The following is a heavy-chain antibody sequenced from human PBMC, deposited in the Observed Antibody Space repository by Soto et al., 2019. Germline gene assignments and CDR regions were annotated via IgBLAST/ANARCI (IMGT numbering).Heavy chain of an antibody. D-gene: IGHD3-22*01. V-gene: IGHV1-69*13. Sequence: SVKVSCKASGGTFSSYAISWVRQAPGQGLEWMGGIIPIFGTANYAQKFQGRVTITADESTSTAYMELSSLRSEDTAVYYCARDRGAYYDSSGCYYTEFDYWGQGTLVTVSS. J-gene: IGHJ4*02. CDR3: ARDRGAYYDSSGCYYTEFDY. CDR2: IIPIFGTA. CDR1: GGTFSSYA.